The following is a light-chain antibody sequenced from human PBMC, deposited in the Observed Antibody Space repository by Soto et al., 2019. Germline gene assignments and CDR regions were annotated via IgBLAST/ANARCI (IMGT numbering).Light chain of an antibody. Sequence: DIQLTQSPSTLSASVGDRVTITCRASQTISSWLAWYQQKPGKAPNLLIYETSNLESGVPSRFSGSGSGTEVPLPISSLQPDDVANYYCQYCNDSFCTCGQGTKVEIK. V-gene: IGKV1-5*03. CDR1: QTISSW. CDR2: ETS. J-gene: IGKJ1*01. CDR3: QYCNDSFCT.